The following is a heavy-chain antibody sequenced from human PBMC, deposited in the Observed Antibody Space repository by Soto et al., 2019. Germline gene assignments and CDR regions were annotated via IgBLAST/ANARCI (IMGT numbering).Heavy chain of an antibody. CDR1: GYTFTSYG. J-gene: IGHJ5*02. D-gene: IGHD3-3*01. CDR2: ISAYNGNT. CDR3: ARVVTIFGVVISYLDP. Sequence: ASVKVSCKASGYTFTSYGISWVRQAPGQGLEWMGWISAYNGNTNYAQKLQGRVTMTTDTSTSTAYIELRSLRSDDTAVYYCARVVTIFGVVISYLDPWGQGTLVTVSS. V-gene: IGHV1-18*01.